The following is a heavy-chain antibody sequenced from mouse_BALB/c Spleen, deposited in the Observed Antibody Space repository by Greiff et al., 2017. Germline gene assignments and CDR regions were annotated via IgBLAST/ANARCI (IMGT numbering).Heavy chain of an antibody. CDR2: IDTSDSYT. D-gene: IGHD1-1*01. J-gene: IGHJ3*01. Sequence: QVQLQQSGAELVMPGASVKMSCKASGYTFTDYWMHWVKQRPGQGLEWIGAIDTSDSYTSYNQKFKGKATLTVDESSSTAYMQLSSLTSEDSAVYYCAREGGHYYGSSLFAYWGQGTLVTVSA. CDR1: GYTFTDYW. V-gene: IGHV1-69*01. CDR3: AREGGHYYGSSLFAY.